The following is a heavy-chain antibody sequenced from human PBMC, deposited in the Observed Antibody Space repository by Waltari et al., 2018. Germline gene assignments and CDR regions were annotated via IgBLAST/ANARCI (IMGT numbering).Heavy chain of an antibody. CDR2: IYPDDSDT. Sequence: EVQLVQSEAEVNKPGESLKISCKGSGYSFASNWIGWVRQMPGKGLEWMGIIYPDDSDTHYSPSFQGQVAMSADNSINTAYLQWSSLKASDTAIYYCARMDASGGVIVPFDYWGQGTLVTVSS. J-gene: IGHJ4*02. D-gene: IGHD3-16*02. CDR3: ARMDASGGVIVPFDY. V-gene: IGHV5-51*03. CDR1: GYSFASNW.